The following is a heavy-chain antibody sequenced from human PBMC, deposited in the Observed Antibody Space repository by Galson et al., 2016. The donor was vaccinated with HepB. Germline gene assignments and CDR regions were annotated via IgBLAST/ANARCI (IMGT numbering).Heavy chain of an antibody. CDR2: IKQDGSEK. CDR3: AGGPLGGSGTYYNK. D-gene: IGHD3-10*01. CDR1: GFTFSSYW. Sequence: SLRLSCAASGFTFSSYWMTWVRQAPGKGLEWVANIKQDGSEKYYVDSVKGRFTISRDNAKNSLYLQMNSLRAEDAAVYYCAGGPLGGSGTYYNKWGQGKPVTVSS. V-gene: IGHV3-7*01. J-gene: IGHJ4*02.